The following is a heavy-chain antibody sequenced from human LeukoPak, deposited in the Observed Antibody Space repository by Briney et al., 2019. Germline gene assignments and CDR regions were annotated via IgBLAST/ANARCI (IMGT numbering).Heavy chain of an antibody. J-gene: IGHJ1*01. CDR1: GFTFSTYG. CDR3: AKEPYCSSTSCIGEYFQR. CDR2: ISYDGSDK. Sequence: GGSLRVSCAASGFTFSTYGMHWVRQAPGKGLEWVAAISYDGSDKYYADSVKGRFTISRDNSKNTLYLQMNSLRAEDTAVYYCAKEPYCSSTSCIGEYFQRWGQGTLVTVSS. V-gene: IGHV3-30*18. D-gene: IGHD2-2*01.